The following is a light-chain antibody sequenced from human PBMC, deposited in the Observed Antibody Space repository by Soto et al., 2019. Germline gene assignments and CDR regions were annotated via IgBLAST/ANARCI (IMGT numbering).Light chain of an antibody. Sequence: QSALTQPPSASGSPGQSVTISCTGSSSDVGGYNYVSWYQQHPGKIPKLFIYELTKRPSVVPDRFSGSNSGNTEYLTDSVLQAEDEADYYGSSYGGINNLVFGGGTKLTIL. CDR2: ELT. CDR1: SSDVGGYNY. V-gene: IGLV2-8*01. CDR3: SSYGGINNLV. J-gene: IGLJ2*01.